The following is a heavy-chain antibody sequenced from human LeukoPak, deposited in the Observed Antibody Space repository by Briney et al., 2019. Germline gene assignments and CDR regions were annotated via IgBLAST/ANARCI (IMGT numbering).Heavy chain of an antibody. J-gene: IGHJ4*02. CDR1: GFTVSSNY. CDR3: ARELRRDGYNSRGFDY. CDR2: IYSGGST. Sequence: GGSLRLSCAASGFTVSSNYMSWVRQAPGKGLEWVSVIYSGGSTYYSDSVKGRFTITRANSTITLDLQMNSLRAEDTAVYYCARELRRDGYNSRGFDYWGQGTLVTVSS. V-gene: IGHV3-66*01. D-gene: IGHD5-24*01.